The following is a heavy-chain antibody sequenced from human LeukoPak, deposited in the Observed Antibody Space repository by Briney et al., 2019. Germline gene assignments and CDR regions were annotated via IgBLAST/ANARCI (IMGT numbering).Heavy chain of an antibody. CDR3: AKALGAVAELGY. J-gene: IGHJ4*02. CDR2: ISYDGSNK. D-gene: IGHD6-19*01. V-gene: IGHV3-30*18. Sequence: GGSLRLSCAASGFTFSSYGMHWVRQAPGKGLEWVAVISYDGSNKYYADSVKGRFTISRDNSKNTLYLQMNSLRAEDTAVYYCAKALGAVAELGYWGQGTLVTVCS. CDR1: GFTFSSYG.